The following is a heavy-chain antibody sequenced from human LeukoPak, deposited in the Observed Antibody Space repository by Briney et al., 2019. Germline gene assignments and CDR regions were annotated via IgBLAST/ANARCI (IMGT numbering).Heavy chain of an antibody. D-gene: IGHD5-12*01. V-gene: IGHV4-59*07. CDR2: IYYSVST. CDR3: ARAPGGYVLYYLDY. CDR1: GRSISSYY. Sequence: SDPLSLICTVSGRSISSYYWSCIRQPPGRGLVWIGYIYYSVSTNYNQSMKSRVTISVDTSKNPFSLKLSSVTAADTAVYYCARAPGGYVLYYLDYWGQGTLVTVSS. J-gene: IGHJ4*02.